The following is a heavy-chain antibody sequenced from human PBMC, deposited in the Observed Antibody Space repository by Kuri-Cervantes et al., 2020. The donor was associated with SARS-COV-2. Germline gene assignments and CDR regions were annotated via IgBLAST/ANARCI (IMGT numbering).Heavy chain of an antibody. V-gene: IGHV4-34*01. CDR1: GGSLSGSF. Sequence: SETLSLTCAIYGGSLSGSFWSWIRQSPGKGLEWIGEVNHNGGANYNPSLKSRVTISVDTSKNQFSLKLSSVTAADTAVYYCARAEGAMLPGSLRFLEWLDPYYFDYWGQGTLVTVSS. J-gene: IGHJ4*02. CDR3: ARAEGAMLPGSLRFLEWLDPYYFDY. CDR2: VNHNGGA. D-gene: IGHD3-3*01.